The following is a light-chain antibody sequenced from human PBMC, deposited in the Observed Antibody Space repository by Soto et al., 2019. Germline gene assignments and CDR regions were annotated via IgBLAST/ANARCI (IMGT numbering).Light chain of an antibody. CDR2: AAS. Sequence: DIQMTQSPSSLFASMGDRVAITCRASQAISNSLAWYQQKPGKPPRLLIYAASTLQSGVPSRFSGSGSGTDFTLTISGLQPEDLATYYCQSYNTARPTFGQGTRLEIK. J-gene: IGKJ5*01. V-gene: IGKV1-27*01. CDR3: QSYNTARPT. CDR1: QAISNS.